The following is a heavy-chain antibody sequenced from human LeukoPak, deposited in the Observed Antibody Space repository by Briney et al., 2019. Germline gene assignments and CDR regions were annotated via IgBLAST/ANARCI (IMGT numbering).Heavy chain of an antibody. CDR2: ISWNGARI. Sequence: GGSLRLSCAASGFTFAEYTMHWVRQAPGKGLEWVSLISWNGARIHYGDSVKGRFTISRDNSKNSLYLQMNSLRTEDTDLYYCVKDLVAASENVRGWYPMDYWGQGTLVTVSS. J-gene: IGHJ4*02. CDR3: VKDLVAASENVRGWYPMDY. CDR1: GFTFAEYT. D-gene: IGHD6-19*01. V-gene: IGHV3-43*01.